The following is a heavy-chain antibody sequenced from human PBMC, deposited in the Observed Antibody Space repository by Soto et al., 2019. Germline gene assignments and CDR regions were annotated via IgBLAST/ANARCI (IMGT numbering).Heavy chain of an antibody. V-gene: IGHV3-23*01. Sequence: GGSLRLSCVASEFSFSSYGMTWVRQAPGRGLEWVSAIVGSGGGTNYADSVKGRFTISRDNSKNTLFLQMNSLRAEDTAVYYCAKRAGVSYGPFDFWVQGTLVTVSS. CDR1: EFSFSSYG. CDR2: IVGSGGGT. J-gene: IGHJ4*02. D-gene: IGHD5-18*01. CDR3: AKRAGVSYGPFDF.